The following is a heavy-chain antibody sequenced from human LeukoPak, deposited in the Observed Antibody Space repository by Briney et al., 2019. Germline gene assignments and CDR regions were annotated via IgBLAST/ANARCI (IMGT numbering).Heavy chain of an antibody. J-gene: IGHJ4*02. D-gene: IGHD6-6*01. CDR3: AGPEYRSSSGLFRY. CDR1: GFTFSSYA. Sequence: GGSLRLSCAASGFTFSSYAMSWVRQAPGNRLEWVSAISGSGGSTYYADSVKGRFTISRDNSKNTLYLQMNSLRAEDTAVYYCAGPEYRSSSGLFRYWGQGTLVTVSS. CDR2: ISGSGGST. V-gene: IGHV3-23*01.